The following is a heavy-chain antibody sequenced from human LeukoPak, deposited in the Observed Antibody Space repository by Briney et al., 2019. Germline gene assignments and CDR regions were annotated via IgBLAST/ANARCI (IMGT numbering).Heavy chain of an antibody. CDR1: GFTVSSNY. J-gene: IGHJ4*02. Sequence: PGGSLRLSCAASGFTVSSNYMSWVRQPPGKGLEWVGEINHSGSTNYNPSLKSRVTISVDTTKNQFSLKLSSVTAADTAVYYCARMHVLRYFDWYLGTTYWGQGTLVTVPS. CDR3: ARMHVLRYFDWYLGTTY. V-gene: IGHV4-34*01. D-gene: IGHD3-9*01. CDR2: INHSGST.